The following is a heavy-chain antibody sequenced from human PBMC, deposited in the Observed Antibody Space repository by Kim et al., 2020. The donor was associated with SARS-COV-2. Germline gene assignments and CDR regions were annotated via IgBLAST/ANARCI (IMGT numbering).Heavy chain of an antibody. J-gene: IGHJ4*02. Sequence: GGSLRLSCAASGFTFSNYAMSWVRQAPGKGLEWVAGISYLGGTTYYADSVRGRFVISRDNPENTLHLQMDSLSADDTAVYYCAKSLKXPHYFDYWGLGTLIAVSS. CDR2: ISYLGGTT. V-gene: IGHV3-23*01. CDR3: AKSLKXPHYFDY. CDR1: GFTFSNYA.